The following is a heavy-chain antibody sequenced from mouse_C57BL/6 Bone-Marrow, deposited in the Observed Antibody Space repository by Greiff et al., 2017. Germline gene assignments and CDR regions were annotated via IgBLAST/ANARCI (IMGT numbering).Heavy chain of an antibody. D-gene: IGHD1-1*01. CDR2: IYWDDDK. Sequence: QVTLKVCGPGILQSSQPLSLTCSFSGFSLSTSGMGVSWIRQPSGKGLEWLAHIYWDDDKRYNPSLKSRLTISKDTSRNQVFLKITSVDTADTATYYCARREVYYYGSSYWYFDVWGTGTTVTVSS. CDR3: ARREVYYYGSSYWYFDV. CDR1: GFSLSTSGMG. J-gene: IGHJ1*03. V-gene: IGHV8-12*01.